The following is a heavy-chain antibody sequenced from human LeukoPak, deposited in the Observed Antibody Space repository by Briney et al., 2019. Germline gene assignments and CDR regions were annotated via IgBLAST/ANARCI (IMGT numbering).Heavy chain of an antibody. CDR3: ARVPRYCSGGSCDGY. D-gene: IGHD2-15*01. J-gene: IGHJ4*02. V-gene: IGHV3-21*01. CDR2: ISSSSSYI. CDR1: GFTFSSYS. Sequence: SGGSLRLSCAASGFTFSSYSMNWVRQAPGKGLEWVSSISSSSSYIYYADSVKGRFTISRDNAKNSLYLQMNSLRAEDTAAYYCARVPRYCSGGSCDGYWGQGTLVTVSS.